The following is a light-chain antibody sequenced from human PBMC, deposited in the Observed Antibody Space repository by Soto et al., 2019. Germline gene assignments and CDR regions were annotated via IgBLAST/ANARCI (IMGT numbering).Light chain of an antibody. J-gene: IGKJ4*01. CDR2: DAS. V-gene: IGKV1-9*01. CDR3: QHLNSYLT. CDR1: LAISNY. Sequence: DILLTQSPSFLSASVGDRVTITCRASLAISNYLDWYQQKQGKAPKLLIYDASTLQGVVHSRISGSGSGTEFTLISRNQQPEDVANYYCQHLNSYLTFGGGTKVEIK.